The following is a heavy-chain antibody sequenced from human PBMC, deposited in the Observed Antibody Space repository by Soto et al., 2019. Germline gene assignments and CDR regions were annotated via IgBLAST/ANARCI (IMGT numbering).Heavy chain of an antibody. Sequence: QVQLQESGPGLVKPSQTLSLTCTVSGGSISSGGYYWSWIRQHPGKGLEWIGYIYYIGSTYYNPSLKTRVTISVDTSKNQFPLKLRSVTAADTAVYYCARVYGLTTYNWFDPWGQGTLVTLSS. V-gene: IGHV4-31*03. CDR1: GGSISSGGYY. J-gene: IGHJ5*02. CDR3: ARVYGLTTYNWFDP. CDR2: IYYIGST. D-gene: IGHD3-22*01.